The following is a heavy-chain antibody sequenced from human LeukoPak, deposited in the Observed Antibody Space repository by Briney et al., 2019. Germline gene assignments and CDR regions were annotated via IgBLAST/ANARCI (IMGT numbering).Heavy chain of an antibody. V-gene: IGHV6-1*01. D-gene: IGHD2/OR15-2a*01. J-gene: IGHJ5*02. CDR3: ARDRRSFSGWFDP. CDR2: TCYRSGWYN. Sequence: SQTLSLTCAISGDSVSNNNAAWNWIRQSPSRGLEWLGRTCYRSGWYNDYAVSVQGRISINPDTTKNQFSLQLNSVTPDDTAIYYCARDRRSFSGWFDPWGQGTLVTVSS. CDR1: GDSVSNNNAA.